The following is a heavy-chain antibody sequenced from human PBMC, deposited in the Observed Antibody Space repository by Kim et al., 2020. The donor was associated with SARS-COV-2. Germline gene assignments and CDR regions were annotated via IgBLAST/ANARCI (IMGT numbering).Heavy chain of an antibody. V-gene: IGHV1-69*01. J-gene: IGHJ4*02. CDR3: ARGVAAAGPLVGFDY. Sequence: QKFQGRVTITANESTGTAYMELSSLRSEDTAVYYCARGVAAAGPLVGFDYWGQGTLVTVSS. D-gene: IGHD6-13*01.